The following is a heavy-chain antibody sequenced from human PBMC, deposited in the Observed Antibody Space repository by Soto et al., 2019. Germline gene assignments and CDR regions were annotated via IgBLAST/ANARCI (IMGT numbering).Heavy chain of an antibody. J-gene: IGHJ6*02. CDR1: GFTFSSYG. CDR3: ARGRITIFGVVIMGYGMTS. D-gene: IGHD3-3*01. Sequence: QVQLVESGGGVVQPGRSLRLSCAASGFTFSSYGMHWVRQAPGKGLEWVAVIWYDGRNKYYADSVKGRFTISRDNSKNTRYLQMNSLRAEDTAVYYCARGRITIFGVVIMGYGMTSGAKGPRSPSP. V-gene: IGHV3-33*01. CDR2: IWYDGRNK.